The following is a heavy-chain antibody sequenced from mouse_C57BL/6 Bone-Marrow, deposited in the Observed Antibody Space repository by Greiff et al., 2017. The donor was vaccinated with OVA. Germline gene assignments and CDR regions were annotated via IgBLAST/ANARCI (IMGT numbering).Heavy chain of an antibody. V-gene: IGHV5-6*01. J-gene: IGHJ4*01. CDR1: GFTFSSYG. D-gene: IGHD1-1*02. Sequence: EVKLVESGGDLVKPGGSLTLSCAASGFTFSSYGMSWVRQTPDKRLEWVATISSGGSYTYYPDSVKGRFTISRDNAKNTLYLQMSSLKSEDTAMYYCARQDYGPPTAMDYWGQGTSVTVSS. CDR3: ARQDYGPPTAMDY. CDR2: ISSGGSYT.